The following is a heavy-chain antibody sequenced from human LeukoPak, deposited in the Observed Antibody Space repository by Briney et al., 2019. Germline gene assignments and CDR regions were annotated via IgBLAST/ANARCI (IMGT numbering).Heavy chain of an antibody. D-gene: IGHD5-24*01. Sequence: QSGGSLRLSCAASGFTFSSYGMHWVRQAPGKGLEWVAVIWYDGSDKYYADSVKGRHTISRDNSKNTLYLQMNSLRAEDTAVYYCARGDGYNHSPFDYWGQGTLVTVSS. CDR3: ARGDGYNHSPFDY. V-gene: IGHV3-33*01. J-gene: IGHJ4*02. CDR2: IWYDGSDK. CDR1: GFTFSSYG.